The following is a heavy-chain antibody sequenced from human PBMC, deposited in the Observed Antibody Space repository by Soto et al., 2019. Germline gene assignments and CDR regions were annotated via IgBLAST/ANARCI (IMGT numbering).Heavy chain of an antibody. D-gene: IGHD3-22*01. V-gene: IGHV3-48*02. CDR1: GFTFSSYS. CDR3: ARNRGEYYYDSSGYCDY. Sequence: EVQLVESGGGLVQPGGSLRLSCAASGFTFSSYSMNWVRQAPGKGLEWVSYISSSSTIYYADSVKGRFTISRDNAKNSLYLQMNSLRDEDTAVYYCARNRGEYYYDSSGYCDYWGQGTLVTVSS. J-gene: IGHJ4*02. CDR2: ISSSSTI.